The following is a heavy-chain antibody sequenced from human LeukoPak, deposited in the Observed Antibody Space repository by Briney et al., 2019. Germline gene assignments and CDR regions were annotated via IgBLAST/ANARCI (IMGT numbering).Heavy chain of an antibody. CDR1: GGSISSNW. D-gene: IGHD6-13*01. V-gene: IGHV4-4*02. J-gene: IGHJ2*01. CDR2: IYHSGST. CDR3: ARSSSSSCWYFDL. Sequence: SGTLSLTCAVSGGSISSNWWSWVRQPPGKGLEWIGEIYHSGSTNYNPSLKSRVTISVDKSKSQFSLKLSSVTAADTAVYYCARSSSSSCWYFDLWGRGTLVTVSS.